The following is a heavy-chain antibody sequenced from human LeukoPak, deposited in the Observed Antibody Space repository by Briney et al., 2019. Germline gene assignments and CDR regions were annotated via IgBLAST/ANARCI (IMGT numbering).Heavy chain of an antibody. V-gene: IGHV4-39*07. Sequence: SETLSLTCTVSGGSISSSSYYGGWIRQPPGKGLEWIGSIYYSGSTYYNPSLKSRVTISVDTSKNQFSLKLSSVTAADTAVYYCARERGDHYYYYYMDVWGKGTTVTISS. CDR3: ARERGDHYYYYYMDV. D-gene: IGHD3-10*01. CDR1: GGSISSSSYY. CDR2: IYYSGST. J-gene: IGHJ6*03.